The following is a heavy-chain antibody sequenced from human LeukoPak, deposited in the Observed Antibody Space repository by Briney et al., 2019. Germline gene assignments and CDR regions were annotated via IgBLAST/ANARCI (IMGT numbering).Heavy chain of an antibody. V-gene: IGHV3-23*01. D-gene: IGHD4-17*01. Sequence: PGGSLRLSCAASEFDFSTHAMTWVRQAPGKGLEWVSAISISGTKTYYADSVKGRFTISRDNFKNTLYLQMYSLRAEDTAVYYCANEIRPNDYWGQGTLVTVSS. CDR1: EFDFSTHA. CDR3: ANEIRPNDY. J-gene: IGHJ4*02. CDR2: ISISGTKT.